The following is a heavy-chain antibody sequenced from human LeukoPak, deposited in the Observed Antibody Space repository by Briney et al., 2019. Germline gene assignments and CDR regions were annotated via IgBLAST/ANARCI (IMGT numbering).Heavy chain of an antibody. J-gene: IGHJ4*02. CDR1: GFTFSDYN. V-gene: IGHV3-11*01. Sequence: GGSLRLSCAASGFTFSDYNMRWLRQAPGKGLEWGSSISRSGSTKYYADSVKGRFTISRDNSKNSLYLQMNNLRTEDTALYYCAKDEGHSYGPYFDYWGQGTLVTVSS. CDR2: ISRSGSTK. D-gene: IGHD5-18*01. CDR3: AKDEGHSYGPYFDY.